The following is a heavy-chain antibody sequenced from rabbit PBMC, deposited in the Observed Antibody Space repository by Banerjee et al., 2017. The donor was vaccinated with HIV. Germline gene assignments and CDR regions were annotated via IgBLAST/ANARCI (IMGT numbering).Heavy chain of an antibody. CDR3: ARDLAGVIGWNFNL. CDR1: GFSFSSSHY. CDR2: IVAGSGGRT. J-gene: IGHJ4*01. D-gene: IGHD4-1*01. Sequence: QSLEESGGDLVKPGASLTLTCTASGFSFSSSHYMCWVRQAPGKGLEWIACIVAGSGGRTYYANWAKGRFTISKASWTTVTLQMTSLTAADTASYFCARDLAGVIGWNFNLWGPGTLVTVS. V-gene: IGHV1S40*01.